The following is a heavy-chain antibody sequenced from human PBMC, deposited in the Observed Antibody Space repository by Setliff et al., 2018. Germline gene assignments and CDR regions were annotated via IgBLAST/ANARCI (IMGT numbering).Heavy chain of an antibody. Sequence: PGGSLRLSCAASRFTFSNYWMSWVRQAPGKGLEWVANIKEDGSEKYYVDSVKGRFTISRDNAKNSPDLQMNSLRGEDTAVYYCVRDRWKVIVNRGDDAFDLWGQGAMVTVSS. V-gene: IGHV3-7*01. CDR3: VRDRWKVIVNRGDDAFDL. CDR1: RFTFSNYW. D-gene: IGHD3-22*01. J-gene: IGHJ3*01. CDR2: IKEDGSEK.